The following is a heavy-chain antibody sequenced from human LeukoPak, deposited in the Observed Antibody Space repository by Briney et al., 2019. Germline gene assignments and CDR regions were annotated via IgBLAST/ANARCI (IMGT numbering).Heavy chain of an antibody. CDR3: ARDTGGSYSFDY. CDR1: GFTFDDYG. J-gene: IGHJ4*02. Sequence: GGSLRLSCAASGFTFDDYGMSWVRQAPGKGLEWVSVIYSGGSTYYADSVKGRFTISRDNSKNTLYLQMNSLRAEDTAVYYCARDTGGSYSFDYWGQGTLVTVSS. D-gene: IGHD1-26*01. V-gene: IGHV3-53*01. CDR2: IYSGGST.